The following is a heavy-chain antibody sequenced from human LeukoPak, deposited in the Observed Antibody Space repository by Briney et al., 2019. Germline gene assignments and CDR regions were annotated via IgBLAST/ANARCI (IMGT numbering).Heavy chain of an antibody. Sequence: PSETLSLTCTVSGGSISSGGYYWSWIRQHPGKGLEWIGYIYYSGSTYYNPSLKSRVTISVDTSKNQFSLKLSSVTAADTAVYYCARGRRGGIDYWGQGTLVTVSS. CDR3: ARGRRGGIDY. CDR1: GGSISSGGYY. J-gene: IGHJ4*02. CDR2: IYYSGST. V-gene: IGHV4-31*03.